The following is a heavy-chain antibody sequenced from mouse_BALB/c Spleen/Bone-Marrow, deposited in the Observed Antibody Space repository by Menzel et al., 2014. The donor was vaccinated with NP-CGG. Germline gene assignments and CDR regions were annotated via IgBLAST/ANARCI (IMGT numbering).Heavy chain of an antibody. V-gene: IGHV1-77*01. CDR3: ARRNTGRGYALDY. J-gene: IGHJ4*01. Sequence: QVQLQQSGPELVKPGASVKMSCKASGNTFTDYVITWVKRSSGQGLEWIGEIYLGSGSTYYNEKFKGKATLTADKSSNTAYMQLSRLTSEDSGVYSGARRNTGRGYALDYWGQGTSVTVSS. D-gene: IGHD5-2*01. CDR1: GNTFTDYV. CDR2: IYLGSGST.